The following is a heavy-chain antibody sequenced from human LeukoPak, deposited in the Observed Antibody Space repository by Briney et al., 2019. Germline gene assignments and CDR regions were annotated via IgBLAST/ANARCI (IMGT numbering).Heavy chain of an antibody. V-gene: IGHV1-8*02. J-gene: IGHJ3*02. CDR1: GYTFTGYY. CDR3: AGNGVGYSNDAFDI. D-gene: IGHD2-8*01. CDR2: MNPNGGNT. Sequence: VASVKVSCKASGYTFTGYYMHWVRQAPGQGLEWMGWMNPNGGNTGYAQKFQGRVTMTGNTSISTAYMELSSLRSEDTAVYYCAGNGVGYSNDAFDIWGQGTMVTVSS.